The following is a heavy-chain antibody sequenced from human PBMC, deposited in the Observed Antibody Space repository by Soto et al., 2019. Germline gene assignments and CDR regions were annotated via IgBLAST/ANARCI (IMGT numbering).Heavy chain of an antibody. V-gene: IGHV5-51*01. CDR1: GYSFSNYW. J-gene: IGHJ6*01. CDR3: ARRCSGGSCYSSHYYYGLDV. Sequence: PGESVKISYKGSGYSFSNYWIVWVRHMPGKGLEWMGIIYPGDFDTRYSPSFQGQVTISADKSISTAYLQWSSLKASDTAMYYCARRCSGGSCYSSHYYYGLDVWGQGTTVTVSS. CDR2: IYPGDFDT. D-gene: IGHD2-15*01.